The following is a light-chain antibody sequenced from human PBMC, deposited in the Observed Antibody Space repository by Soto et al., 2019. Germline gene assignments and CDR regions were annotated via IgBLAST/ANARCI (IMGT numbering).Light chain of an antibody. CDR1: QGIRND. Sequence: DIQMTQSPSSLSASVGDRVTITCRASQGIRNDLGWYQQKPGKAPKVLIYDASSLESGVPSRFSGSGSATEFTLTISSLQPDDFATYYCQHYNSYSEAFGQGTKVDI. CDR2: DAS. CDR3: QHYNSYSEA. J-gene: IGKJ1*01. V-gene: IGKV1-17*01.